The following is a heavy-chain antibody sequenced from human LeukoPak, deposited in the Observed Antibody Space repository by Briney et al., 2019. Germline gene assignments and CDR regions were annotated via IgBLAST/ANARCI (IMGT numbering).Heavy chain of an antibody. CDR2: INHSGST. CDR1: GGSFSGYY. V-gene: IGHV4-34*01. CDR3: ARARIYDYGDPNIDY. J-gene: IGHJ4*02. Sequence: SETLSLTCAVYGGSFSGYYWSWIRQPPGKGLEWIGEINHSGSTNYNPSLKSRVTISVDTSKNQFSLKLSSVTAAGTAVYYCARARIYDYGDPNIDYWGQGTLVTVSS. D-gene: IGHD4-17*01.